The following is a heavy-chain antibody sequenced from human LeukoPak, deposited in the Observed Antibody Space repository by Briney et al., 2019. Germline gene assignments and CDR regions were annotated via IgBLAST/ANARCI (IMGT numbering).Heavy chain of an antibody. D-gene: IGHD1-1*01. CDR3: ARDSVAAIGTGYYYYGMDV. Sequence: SETLSLTCTVSGGSIGSSDYYWSWIRQPPGKGLEWIGYIFYSGTTHYNPSLRSRVTISVDTSKNQFSLKLSSVTAADTAVYYCARDSVAAIGTGYYYYGMDVWGQGTTVTVSS. V-gene: IGHV4-30-4*01. J-gene: IGHJ6*02. CDR2: IFYSGTT. CDR1: GGSIGSSDYY.